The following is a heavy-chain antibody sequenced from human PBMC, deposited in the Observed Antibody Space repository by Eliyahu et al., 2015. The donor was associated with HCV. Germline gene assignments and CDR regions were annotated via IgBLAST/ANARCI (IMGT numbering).Heavy chain of an antibody. D-gene: IGHD5-18*01. CDR3: ARGYTYEPFHS. J-gene: IGHJ4*02. V-gene: IGHV4-39*01. CDR2: MYNNGNT. Sequence: QLQLQESGPGLLKPSXXLSLTCTVSGGSFSGTGYQWGWVRQPPGKGLEWIGSMYNNGNTYXNPSPKSRVTIVVDTARNQFSLKLTSVTAADTAVYFCARGYTYEPFHSWGQGTLVTVS. CDR1: GGSFSGTGYQ.